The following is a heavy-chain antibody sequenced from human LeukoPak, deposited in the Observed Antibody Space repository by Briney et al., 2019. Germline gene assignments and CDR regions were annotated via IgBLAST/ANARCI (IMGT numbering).Heavy chain of an antibody. D-gene: IGHD1/OR15-1a*01. CDR2: IRTTAEGAKYA. J-gene: IGHJ4*02. V-gene: IGHV3-48*02. CDR1: GFSFTDYP. Sequence: PGGSLRVSCATSGFSFTDYPMNWVRQAPGKGLEWISNIRTTAEGAKYAYYADSVKGRVTISRDDVKNTLYLHMNSLRDDDTAVYYCATDQQYAFDYSGQGILVTVSS. CDR3: ATDQQYAFDY.